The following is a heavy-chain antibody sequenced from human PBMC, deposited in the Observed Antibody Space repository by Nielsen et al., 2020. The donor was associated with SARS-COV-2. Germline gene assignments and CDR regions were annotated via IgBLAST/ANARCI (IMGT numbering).Heavy chain of an antibody. Sequence: GESLKISCKGSGYSFTSYWIGWVRQMPGKGLEWMGIIYPSDSDTRYSPSFQGQVTISADKSISTAYLQWSSLKASDTAMYYCARGPEEYSSGWDFDYWGQGTLVTVSS. V-gene: IGHV5-51*01. CDR3: ARGPEEYSSGWDFDY. CDR2: IYPSDSDT. CDR1: GYSFTSYW. J-gene: IGHJ4*02. D-gene: IGHD6-19*01.